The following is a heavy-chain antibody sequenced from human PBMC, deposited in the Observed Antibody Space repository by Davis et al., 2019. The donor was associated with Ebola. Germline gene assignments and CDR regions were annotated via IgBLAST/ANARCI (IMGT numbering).Heavy chain of an antibody. D-gene: IGHD3-22*01. J-gene: IGHJ6*04. CDR1: GGSLSGYY. Sequence: SETLSLTCAVYGGSLSGYYWSWIRQHPGKGLEWIGYTYYSGSTYYNPSLKSRVTISVDKSKNQFSLKLSSVTAADTAVYYCARVEKYYYDSSGYHYYYGMDVWGKGTTVTVSS. V-gene: IGHV4-34*01. CDR3: ARVEKYYYDSSGYHYYYGMDV. CDR2: TYYSGST.